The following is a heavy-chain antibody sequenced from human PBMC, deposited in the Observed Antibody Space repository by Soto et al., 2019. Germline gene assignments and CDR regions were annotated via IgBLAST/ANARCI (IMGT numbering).Heavy chain of an antibody. Sequence: GESLKISWKGSGYRFTSYLIAWVRQMPGKGLEWMGIIYAGDSDTRYGPSFQGQVTISADKSISTTYLQWSSLKASDTAMYYCARRTDGTGAYIDYWGQGTLVTVSS. V-gene: IGHV5-51*01. CDR1: GYRFTSYL. CDR2: IYAGDSDT. CDR3: ARRTDGTGAYIDY. J-gene: IGHJ4*02.